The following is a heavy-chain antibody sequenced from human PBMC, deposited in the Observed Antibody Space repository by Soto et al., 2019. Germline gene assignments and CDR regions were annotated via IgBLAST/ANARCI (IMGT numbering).Heavy chain of an antibody. Sequence: PGGSLRLSCAASGFTFRNAWMSWVRQAPGKGLEWVGRIKIKTDGGTTDYAAPVKGRFTISRDDSKNTLYLQMNSLKTEDTAVYYCTTPNMTQANWGQGTLVTVSS. J-gene: IGHJ4*02. CDR3: TTPNMTQAN. CDR2: IKIKTDGGTT. CDR1: GFTFRNAW. V-gene: IGHV3-15*01.